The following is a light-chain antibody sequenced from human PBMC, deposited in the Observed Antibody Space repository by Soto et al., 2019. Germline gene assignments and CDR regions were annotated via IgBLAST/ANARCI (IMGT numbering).Light chain of an antibody. Sequence: DVQMTQSPSSLSASIGDRVTLTCRASQNIAEFLNWYQVKSDKGPKLLIYGTSTLQSGVPSRFSGVGSGTEFTLTISNLYPEDFAIYYCQQFYSPVLSFGGGTRVELK. V-gene: IGKV1-39*01. CDR3: QQFYSPVLS. J-gene: IGKJ4*01. CDR2: GTS. CDR1: QNIAEF.